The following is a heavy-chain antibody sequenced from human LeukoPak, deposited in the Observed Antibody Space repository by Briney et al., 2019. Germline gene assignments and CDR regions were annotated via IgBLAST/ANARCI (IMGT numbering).Heavy chain of an antibody. CDR2: IYYSGST. CDR3: VRGNWNYFNLYYYYYMDV. Sequence: SETLSLTCTVSGGSISSYYWSWIRQPPGKGLEWIGYIYYSGSTNYNPSLKSRVTISVDTSKNQFSLKLSSVTAADTAVYYCVRGNWNYFNLYYYYYMDVWGKGTTVTVSS. CDR1: GGSISSYY. D-gene: IGHD1-7*01. J-gene: IGHJ6*03. V-gene: IGHV4-59*01.